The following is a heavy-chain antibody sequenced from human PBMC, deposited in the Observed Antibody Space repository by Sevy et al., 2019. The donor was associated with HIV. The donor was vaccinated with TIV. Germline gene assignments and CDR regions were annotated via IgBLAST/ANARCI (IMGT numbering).Heavy chain of an antibody. CDR1: GFTFSKIA. V-gene: IGHV3-30-3*01. D-gene: IGHD3-16*02. Sequence: GGSLRLSCAASGFTFSKIAIHWVRQAPGKGLEWVSVISNDGSNKDYADSVKGRFTISRDNSKNMLYLQLNSLRVEDTAVYYCARASDMITFGGVIVVDGIDYWGQGTLVTVSS. CDR3: ARASDMITFGGVIVVDGIDY. J-gene: IGHJ4*02. CDR2: ISNDGSNK.